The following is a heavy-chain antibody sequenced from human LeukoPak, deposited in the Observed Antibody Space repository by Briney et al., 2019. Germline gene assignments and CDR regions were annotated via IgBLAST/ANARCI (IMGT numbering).Heavy chain of an antibody. Sequence: SETLSLTCTVSGGSISSSSYYWGWIRQPPGKGLEWIGSIYYSGSTYYNPSLKSRVTISVDTSKNQFSLKLSSVTAADTAVYYCARGAAIWYSSGWGTFDYWGQGTLVTVSS. D-gene: IGHD6-19*01. CDR2: IYYSGST. V-gene: IGHV4-39*07. CDR3: ARGAAIWYSSGWGTFDY. J-gene: IGHJ4*02. CDR1: GGSISSSSYY.